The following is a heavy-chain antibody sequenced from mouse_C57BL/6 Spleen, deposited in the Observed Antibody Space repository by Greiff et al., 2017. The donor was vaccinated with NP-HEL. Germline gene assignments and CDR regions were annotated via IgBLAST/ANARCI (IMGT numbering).Heavy chain of an antibody. Sequence: VQLQQSGPELVKPGASVKISCKASGYAFSSSWMNWVKQRPGKGLEWIGRIYPGDGDTNYNGKFKGKATLTADKSSSTAYMQLSSLTSEDSAVYFRARGGSTYVGYFDVWGTGTTVTVSS. CDR2: IYPGDGDT. CDR3: ARGGSTYVGYFDV. J-gene: IGHJ1*03. D-gene: IGHD5-1*01. CDR1: GYAFSSSW. V-gene: IGHV1-82*01.